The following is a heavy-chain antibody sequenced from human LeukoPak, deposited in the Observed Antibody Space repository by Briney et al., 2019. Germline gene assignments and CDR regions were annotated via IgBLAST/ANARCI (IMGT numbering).Heavy chain of an antibody. Sequence: PGGSLRLSCAASGFSVSVNYMSWVRQAPGKGLEWFSTLFASGYSTYADSVKGRFTISRDNSKNTLDLQMNSLRAEDTAVYYCAREASSWYLADGYYGMDVWGQGTTVTVSS. CDR1: GFSVSVNY. J-gene: IGHJ6*02. V-gene: IGHV3-66*01. CDR2: LFASGYS. CDR3: AREASSWYLADGYYGMDV. D-gene: IGHD6-13*01.